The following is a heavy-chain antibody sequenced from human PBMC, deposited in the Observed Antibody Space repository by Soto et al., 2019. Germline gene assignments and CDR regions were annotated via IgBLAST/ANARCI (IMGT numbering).Heavy chain of an antibody. CDR1: GFTFTDYV. Sequence: ASVKVSCKTSGFTFTDYVLFWVRQAPVQRLEWVGWIHAGDGNIESSEKFQGRVTFTTDTAARTAYMELSTLGSEDTAVYCCARTLATADTVNWFDPWGQGTLVTVSS. D-gene: IGHD6-13*01. J-gene: IGHJ5*02. V-gene: IGHV1-3*01. CDR2: IHAGDGNI. CDR3: ARTLATADTVNWFDP.